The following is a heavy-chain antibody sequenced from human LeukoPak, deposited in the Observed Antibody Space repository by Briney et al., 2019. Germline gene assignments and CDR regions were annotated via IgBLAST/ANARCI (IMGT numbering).Heavy chain of an antibody. J-gene: IGHJ4*02. V-gene: IGHV1-69*13. D-gene: IGHD2-21*01. CDR1: GGTFSSYA. CDR2: IIPIFGTA. Sequence: SVKVSCKASGGTFSSYAISWVRQAPGQGLEWMGWIIPIFGTANYAQKFQGRVTITADESTSTAYMELSSLRSEDTAVYYCAGVLVSGSGGHYFDYWGQGTLVTVSS. CDR3: AGVLVSGSGGHYFDY.